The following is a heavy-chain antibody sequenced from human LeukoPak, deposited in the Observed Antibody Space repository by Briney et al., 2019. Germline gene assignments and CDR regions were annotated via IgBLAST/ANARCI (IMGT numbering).Heavy chain of an antibody. CDR3: ARGAYCGGDCYCFGY. CDR2: IYPGDSDT. V-gene: IGHV5-51*01. D-gene: IGHD2-21*02. J-gene: IGHJ4*02. Sequence: GESLKISCKGSGYSSTGYWIGWVRQMPGKGLEWMGIIYPGDSDTRYSPSFQGQVTISADKSISTAYLQWSSLKASDTAMYYCARGAYCGGDCYCFGYWGQGTLVTVSS. CDR1: GYSSTGYW.